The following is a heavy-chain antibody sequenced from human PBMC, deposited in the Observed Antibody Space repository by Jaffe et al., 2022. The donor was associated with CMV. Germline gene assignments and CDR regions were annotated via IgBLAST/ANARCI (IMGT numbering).Heavy chain of an antibody. D-gene: IGHD1-26*01. Sequence: QVQLVESGGGVVQPGRSLRLSCAASGFTFSSYGMHWVRQAPGKGLEWVAVIWYDGSNKYYADSVKGRFTISRDNSKNTLYLQMNSLRAEDTAVYYCARDPGGNAGWAGPHYWGQGTLVTVSS. V-gene: IGHV3-33*01. CDR3: ARDPGGNAGWAGPHY. CDR2: IWYDGSNK. J-gene: IGHJ4*02. CDR1: GFTFSSYG.